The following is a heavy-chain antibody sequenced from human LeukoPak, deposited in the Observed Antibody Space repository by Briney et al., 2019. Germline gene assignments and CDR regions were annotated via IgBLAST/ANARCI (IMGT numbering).Heavy chain of an antibody. D-gene: IGHD3-10*01. CDR1: GFTFSSYA. CDR2: ISGSGGST. V-gene: IGHV3-23*01. J-gene: IGHJ4*02. CDR3: AKRGSYGSGSSHDY. Sequence: GGSLRLSCAASGFTFSSYAMSWVRQAPGKGLEWVSAISGSGGSTYYADSVKGRFTISRDNSKNTLYLQMNSLRAEDTAVYYCAKRGSYGSGSSHDYWGQGTLVTVSS.